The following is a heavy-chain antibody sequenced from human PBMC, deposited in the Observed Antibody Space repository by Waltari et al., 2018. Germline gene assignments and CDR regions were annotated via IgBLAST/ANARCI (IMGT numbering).Heavy chain of an antibody. CDR1: GFTFSNAW. CDR3: TTVSSGWDADYYYYGMDV. D-gene: IGHD6-19*01. CDR2: IKSKTDGGTT. V-gene: IGHV3-15*01. Sequence: EVQLVESGGGLVKPGGSLRLSCAASGFTFSNAWMSWVRQAPGKGLEWVGRIKSKTDGGTTDYAAPVKGRFTISRDDSKNTLYLQMNRLKTEDTAVYYCTTVSSGWDADYYYYGMDVWGQGTTVTVSS. J-gene: IGHJ6*02.